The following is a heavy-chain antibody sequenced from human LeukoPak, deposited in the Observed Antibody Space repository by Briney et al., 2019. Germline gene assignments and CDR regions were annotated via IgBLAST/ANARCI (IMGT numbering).Heavy chain of an antibody. CDR1: GYTFMKYG. J-gene: IGHJ4*02. CDR3: ARDGYDILTGYKLDY. V-gene: IGHV1-18*01. Sequence: ASVKVSCKTSGYTFMKYGIIRVRQAPGQGPEWMGWISAYNGNAKYAQNVQGRLTLTIDTSTTTVYMDLRSLRSDDTAVNYCARDGYDILTGYKLDYWGQGTLVTVSS. D-gene: IGHD3-9*01. CDR2: ISAYNGNA.